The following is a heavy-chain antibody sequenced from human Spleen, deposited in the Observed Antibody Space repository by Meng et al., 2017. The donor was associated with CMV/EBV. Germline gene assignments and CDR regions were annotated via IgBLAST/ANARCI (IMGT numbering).Heavy chain of an antibody. V-gene: IGHV6-1*01. CDR3: ARGGLVRGITPYFDY. D-gene: IGHD3-10*01. CDR1: VSSYGAG. Sequence: VSSYGAGWNWIRQSPSRGLEWLGRTYYRSKWYSDYAVSVKSRITIDPDTSKNQFSLHLNSVTPEDTAVYYCARGGLVRGITPYFDYWSQGTLVTVSS. CDR2: TYYRSKWYS. J-gene: IGHJ4*02.